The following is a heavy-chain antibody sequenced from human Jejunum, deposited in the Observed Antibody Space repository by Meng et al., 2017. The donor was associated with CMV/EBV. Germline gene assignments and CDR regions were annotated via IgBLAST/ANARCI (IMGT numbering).Heavy chain of an antibody. CDR3: ASPYDDTGYYSGH. D-gene: IGHD3-22*01. Sequence: AAGFSFSSYPMSWVRQAPGKGLEWVSCISTSGGYIHYADSVKGRFTISRDNAKNSLYLQMNSLRAEDTAVYYCASPYDDTGYYSGHWGQGTLVTVSS. CDR2: ISTSGGYI. V-gene: IGHV3-21*01. J-gene: IGHJ4*02. CDR1: GFSFSSYP.